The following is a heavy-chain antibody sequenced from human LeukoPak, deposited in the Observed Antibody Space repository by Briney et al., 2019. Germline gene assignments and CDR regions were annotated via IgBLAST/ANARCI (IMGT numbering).Heavy chain of an antibody. D-gene: IGHD2-2*01. CDR2: VSSSGSTI. Sequence: GGSLRLSCAASGFTFSDYYMSWIRQAPGMGLEWVSYVSSSGSTIYYADSVKGRFTISRDNSKNTLYLQMNSLRAEDTAIYYCARPRKYCSTTSCSPNDAFDIWGQGTMVTVSS. V-gene: IGHV3-11*01. CDR3: ARPRKYCSTTSCSPNDAFDI. J-gene: IGHJ3*02. CDR1: GFTFSDYY.